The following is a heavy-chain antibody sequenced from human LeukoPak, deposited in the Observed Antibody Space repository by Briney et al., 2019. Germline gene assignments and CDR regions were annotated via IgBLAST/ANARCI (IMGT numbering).Heavy chain of an antibody. D-gene: IGHD3-10*01. CDR2: IYYSGST. Sequence: SQTLSLTCTVSGGSISSGGYYWSWIRQHPGKGLEWIGYIYYSGSTYYNPSLKSRVTISVDTSKNQFSLKLSSVTAADTAVYYCARDGSPYYGLGKSRYGMDVWGQGTTVTVSS. J-gene: IGHJ6*02. CDR3: ARDGSPYYGLGKSRYGMDV. V-gene: IGHV4-31*03. CDR1: GGSISSGGYY.